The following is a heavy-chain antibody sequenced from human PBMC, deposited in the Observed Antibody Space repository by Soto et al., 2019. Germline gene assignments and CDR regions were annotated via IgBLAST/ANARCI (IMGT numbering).Heavy chain of an antibody. V-gene: IGHV3-73*02. CDR3: TRPGIVGATANY. CDR1: GFTFSGSA. D-gene: IGHD1-26*01. Sequence: EVQLVESGGGLVQPGGTLKLSCAASGFTFSGSAMHWVRQASGKGLEWVGRIRSKANSYATAYAASVKGRFTISRDDSKNTAYLQMISLKTEDTAVYYCTRPGIVGATANYWGQGTLVTVSS. J-gene: IGHJ4*02. CDR2: IRSKANSYAT.